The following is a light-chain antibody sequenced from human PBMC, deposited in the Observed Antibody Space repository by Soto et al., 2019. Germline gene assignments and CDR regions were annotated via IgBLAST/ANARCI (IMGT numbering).Light chain of an antibody. J-gene: IGKJ1*01. CDR3: QQSYSTPQT. CDR2: AAS. Sequence: EIQMTQSPSSLSASVGDRVTITCRASQSISSYLNWYQQKPGKAPKLLIYAASSLQSGVPSRFSGSGSGTDFTLTINSLQPEDFATYYCQQSYSTPQTFGQGTKVEIK. V-gene: IGKV1-39*01. CDR1: QSISSY.